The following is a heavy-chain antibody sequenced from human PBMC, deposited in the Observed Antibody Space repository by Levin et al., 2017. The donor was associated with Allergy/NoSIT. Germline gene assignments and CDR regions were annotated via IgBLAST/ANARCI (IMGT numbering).Heavy chain of an antibody. CDR2: ISYDGSNK. CDR3: ASDGYYDFWSGYYRWGFQGILDY. D-gene: IGHD3-3*01. J-gene: IGHJ4*02. CDR1: GFTFSSYA. Sequence: PGGSLRLSCAASGFTFSSYAMHWVRQAPGKGLEWVAVISYDGSNKYYADSVKGRFTISRDTSKNTLYLQMNSLRAEETAVYYCASDGYYDFWSGYYRWGFQGILDYWGQGTLVTVSS. V-gene: IGHV3-30-3*01.